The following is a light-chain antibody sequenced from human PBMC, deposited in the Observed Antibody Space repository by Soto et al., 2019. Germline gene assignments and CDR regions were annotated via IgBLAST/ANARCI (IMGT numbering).Light chain of an antibody. V-gene: IGLV1-44*01. J-gene: IGLJ3*02. CDR1: SSNIGSNA. CDR2: SNN. Sequence: QSVLTQPPSASGTPGQRVTISCSGSSSNIGSNAVNWYQQLPGTAPKLLIYSNNQRRSGVPGRFSGSKSGTSTSLAISGLQSEDEADYYCAAWDDSLNGWVFGGGTKLTVL. CDR3: AAWDDSLNGWV.